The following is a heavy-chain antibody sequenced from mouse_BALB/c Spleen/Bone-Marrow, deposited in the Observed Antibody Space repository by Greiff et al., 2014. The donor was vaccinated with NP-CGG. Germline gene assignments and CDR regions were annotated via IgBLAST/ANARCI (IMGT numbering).Heavy chain of an antibody. Sequence: EVKLQESGGDLVRPGGSLKLSCVASGFTFSSYGMSWVRQTPDKRLEWVATISSGGSSTYYPASVKGRFTISRDNAKSTLYPQMSSQNSEDTAMYYCTRRPLQANSYFDCWGQGTTLTVSS. D-gene: IGHD3-2*02. CDR3: TRRPLQANSYFDC. CDR2: ISSGGSST. J-gene: IGHJ2*01. V-gene: IGHV5-6*02. CDR1: GFTFSSYG.